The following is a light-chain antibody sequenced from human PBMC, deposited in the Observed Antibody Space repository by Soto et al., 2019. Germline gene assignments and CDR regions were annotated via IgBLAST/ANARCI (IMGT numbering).Light chain of an antibody. V-gene: IGKV1-27*01. CDR3: LTYNGPPLS. CDR1: QGLGNY. Sequence: DMQMTQSTSSLSASVGDRDTITCRASQGLGNYLAWYQHKPGKAPKLLIYSASSLQSGVPSRFSVSGSGTDFTLTISCLQPEDVAPYYCLTYNGPPLSLGGGTKVEI. CDR2: SAS. J-gene: IGKJ4*01.